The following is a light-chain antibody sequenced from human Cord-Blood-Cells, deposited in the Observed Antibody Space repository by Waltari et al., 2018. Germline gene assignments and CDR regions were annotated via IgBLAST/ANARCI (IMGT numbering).Light chain of an antibody. V-gene: IGLV3-21*03. CDR1: NIGSKS. CDR2: DDS. CDR3: QVWDSSSDHYVV. Sequence: SYVLTQPPSVSVAPGKTARLTCGGNNIGSKSGHWYQQKPGQAPVLVVYDDSDRPSGIPERFSGSNSGNTATLTISRVEAGDEADYYCQVWDSSSDHYVVFGGGTKLTVL. J-gene: IGLJ2*01.